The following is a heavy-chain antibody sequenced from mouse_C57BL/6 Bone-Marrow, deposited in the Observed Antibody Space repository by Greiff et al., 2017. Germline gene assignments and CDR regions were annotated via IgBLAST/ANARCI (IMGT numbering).Heavy chain of an antibody. J-gene: IGHJ2*01. Sequence: VQVVESGAELVRPGASVTLSCKASGYTFTDYEMHWVKQTPVHGLEWIGAIDPETGGTAYNQKFKGKAILTADKSSSTAYMELRSLTSEDSAVYYCTRGGDYYGSIFDYWGQGTTLTVSS. CDR2: IDPETGGT. D-gene: IGHD1-1*01. CDR1: GYTFTDYE. CDR3: TRGGDYYGSIFDY. V-gene: IGHV1-15*01.